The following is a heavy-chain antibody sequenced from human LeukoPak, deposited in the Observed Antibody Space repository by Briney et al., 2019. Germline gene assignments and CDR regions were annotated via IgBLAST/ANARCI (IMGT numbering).Heavy chain of an antibody. CDR1: GFTVSSNY. J-gene: IGHJ3*02. V-gene: IGHV3-53*01. Sequence: GGSLRLSCAASGFTVSSNYMSWVRLAPGKGLEWVSVIYSGGSTYYADSVKGRFTISRDNSKNTLYLQMNSLRAEDTAVYYCARDRYNDGAFDIWGQGTMVTVSS. D-gene: IGHD1-14*01. CDR2: IYSGGST. CDR3: ARDRYNDGAFDI.